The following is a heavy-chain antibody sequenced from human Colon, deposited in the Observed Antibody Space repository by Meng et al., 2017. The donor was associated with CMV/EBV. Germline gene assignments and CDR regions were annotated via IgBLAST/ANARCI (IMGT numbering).Heavy chain of an antibody. D-gene: IGHD3-3*01. Sequence: VSGGSISNSNHYWGWIRQAPAKGLELIGTVYYHGATRYNPSLASRGIISVDTSKNQFSLKLTSVTAADTAIYYCAKELRFSEWSSGFWGQGILVTVSS. CDR3: AKELRFSEWSSGF. V-gene: IGHV4-39*07. CDR2: VYYHGAT. J-gene: IGHJ1*01. CDR1: GGSISNSNHY.